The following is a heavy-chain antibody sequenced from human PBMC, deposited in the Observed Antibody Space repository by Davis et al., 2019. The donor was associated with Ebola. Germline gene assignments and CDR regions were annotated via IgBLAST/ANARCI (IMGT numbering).Heavy chain of an antibody. CDR1: GLTLSRYW. Sequence: GRSLRLSCPPSGLTLSRYWMSWVRQAPAKGLEWVGRIKSKTDGGTTDYAAPVKGRFTISRDDSKNTLYLQMNSLKTEDTAVYYCTTAVLWFSPDYWSQGTLVTVSS. D-gene: IGHD3-10*01. J-gene: IGHJ4*02. CDR2: IKSKTDGGTT. CDR3: TTAVLWFSPDY. V-gene: IGHV3-15*01.